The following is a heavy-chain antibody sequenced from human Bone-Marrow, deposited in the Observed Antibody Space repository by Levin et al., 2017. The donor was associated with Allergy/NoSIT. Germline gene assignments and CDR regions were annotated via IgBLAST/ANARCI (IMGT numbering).Heavy chain of an antibody. CDR3: ARLIGSGPGHAFDI. V-gene: IGHV3-30-3*01. Sequence: GGSLRLSCAASGFTFSSYAMHWVRQAPGKGLEWVAVISYDGSNKYYADSVKGRFTISRDNSKNTLYLQMNSLRAEDTAVYYCARLIGSGPGHAFDIWGQGTMVTVSS. CDR2: ISYDGSNK. J-gene: IGHJ3*02. D-gene: IGHD3-10*02. CDR1: GFTFSSYA.